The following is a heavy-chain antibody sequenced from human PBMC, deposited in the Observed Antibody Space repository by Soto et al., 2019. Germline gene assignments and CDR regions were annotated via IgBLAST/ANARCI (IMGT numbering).Heavy chain of an antibody. CDR3: ARSYYYDSSGSLNCFDP. CDR1: GFTFSSYS. J-gene: IGHJ5*02. V-gene: IGHV3-48*01. CDR2: ISSSSSTI. Sequence: GGSLRLSCAASGFTFSSYSMNWVRQAPGKGLEWVSYISSSSSTIYYADSVKGRFTISRDNAKNSLYLQMNSLRAEDTAVYYCARSYYYDSSGSLNCFDPWGQGTLVTVSS. D-gene: IGHD3-22*01.